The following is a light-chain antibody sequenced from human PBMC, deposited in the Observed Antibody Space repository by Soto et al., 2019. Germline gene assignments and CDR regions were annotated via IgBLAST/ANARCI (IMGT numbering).Light chain of an antibody. Sequence: DIQMTQSPSTLSASVGGRVTITCRASQSINARLAWHQQKPGKVPKVLIYDASNLKSGVPSRFSGSGSGREFTLTISSLQPDDFATYYCQQYYTYPWTFGQGTKVDIK. CDR2: DAS. J-gene: IGKJ1*01. CDR1: QSINAR. CDR3: QQYYTYPWT. V-gene: IGKV1-5*01.